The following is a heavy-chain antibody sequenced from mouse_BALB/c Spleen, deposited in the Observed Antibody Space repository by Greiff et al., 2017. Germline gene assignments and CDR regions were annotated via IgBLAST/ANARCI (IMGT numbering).Heavy chain of an antibody. D-gene: IGHD2-2*01. CDR2: IYPGDGDT. CDR1: GYAFSSSW. CDR3: ARWGLPGAMDY. J-gene: IGHJ4*01. V-gene: IGHV1-82*01. Sequence: QVQLKESGPELVKPGASVKISCKASGYAFSSSWMNWVKQRPGQGLEWIGRIYPGDGDTNYNGKFKGKATLTADKSSSTAYMQLSSLTSVDSAVYFCARWGLPGAMDYWGQGTSVTVSS.